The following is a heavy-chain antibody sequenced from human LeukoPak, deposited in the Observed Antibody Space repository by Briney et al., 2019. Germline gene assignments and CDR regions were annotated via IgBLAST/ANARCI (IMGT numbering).Heavy chain of an antibody. CDR1: GFTFSSYS. CDR2: ISTSSSYI. V-gene: IGHV3-21*01. CDR3: ARASQYYYGSGSYNYDY. Sequence: PGGSLRPSCAAYGFTFSSYSMNWVRQAPGKGLEWVSFISTSSSYIYYADSVKGRFTISRDNAKNSLYLEMNSLRAEDTAVYYCARASQYYYGSGSYNYDYWGQGTLVTVSS. J-gene: IGHJ4*02. D-gene: IGHD3-10*01.